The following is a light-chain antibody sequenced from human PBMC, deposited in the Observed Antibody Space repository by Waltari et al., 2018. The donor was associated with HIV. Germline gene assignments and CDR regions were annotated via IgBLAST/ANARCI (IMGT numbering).Light chain of an antibody. CDR3: QQYYSNPWT. Sequence: DIVMTQSPDSLAVSLGVRSTINCQSSPTVLYSSNNKNYLGWYQQRPGPPPKLLIYWASTRESGVPDRFSGSGSGTDFTRTISSLQAEDVAVYYCQQYYSNPWTFGQGTKVEIK. CDR2: WAS. V-gene: IGKV4-1*01. CDR1: PTVLYSSNNKNY. J-gene: IGKJ1*01.